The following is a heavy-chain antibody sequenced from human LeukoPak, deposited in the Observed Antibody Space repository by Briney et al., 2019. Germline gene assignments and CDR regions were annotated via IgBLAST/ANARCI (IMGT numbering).Heavy chain of an antibody. CDR1: GFTVSSNY. CDR3: ARLTGYYYYGMDV. D-gene: IGHD3-16*01. Sequence: GGSLRLSCAASGFTVSSNYMSWVRQAPGKGLDWVSVIYSGGSTYYADSVKGRFTISRDNSKNTLYLQMNSLRAEDTAVYYCARLTGYYYYGMDVWGQGTTVTVSS. V-gene: IGHV3-66*04. CDR2: IYSGGST. J-gene: IGHJ6*02.